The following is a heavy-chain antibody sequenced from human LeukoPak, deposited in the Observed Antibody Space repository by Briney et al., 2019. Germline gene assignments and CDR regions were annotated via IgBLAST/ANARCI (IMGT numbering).Heavy chain of an antibody. CDR3: ASGRRAYYFVY. CDR2: INHSGST. J-gene: IGHJ4*02. CDR1: GGSFSGYY. Sequence: SETLSLTCAVYGGSFSGYYWSWIRQPPEKGLEWIGEINHSGSTNYNPSLKSRVTISVDTSKNQFSLKLSSVTAADTAVYYCASGRRAYYFVYWGQGTLVTVSS. V-gene: IGHV4-34*01.